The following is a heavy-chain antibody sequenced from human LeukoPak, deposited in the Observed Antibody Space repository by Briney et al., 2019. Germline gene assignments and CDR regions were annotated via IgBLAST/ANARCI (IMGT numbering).Heavy chain of an antibody. CDR2: ISGSGGNT. J-gene: IGHJ4*02. CDR1: GFTFSRYA. D-gene: IGHD4-23*01. V-gene: IGHV3-23*01. CDR3: ARDKAVSDIGGSKFDH. Sequence: GGSLRLSCAASGFTFSRYAMSWVRQAPGKGLEWVSAISGSGGNTYYADSVKGRFTISRDNSKNALFLQMDSLGADDTALYYCARDKAVSDIGGSKFDHWGQGTLVTVSS.